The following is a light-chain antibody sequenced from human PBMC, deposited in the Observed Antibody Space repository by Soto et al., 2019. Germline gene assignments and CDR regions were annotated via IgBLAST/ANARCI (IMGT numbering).Light chain of an antibody. CDR1: QSITSY. Sequence: EIVMTPSRTTLLESQWSTTRLSCRGSQSITSYVAWYQQQLGQTPRVTSPGASTSATGIAARCSGSGSGTEFTLTISGLKSEDFDTYYCQQYNNWPVTFGGGTNVYIK. CDR3: QQYNNWPVT. V-gene: IGKV3D-15*01. CDR2: GAS. J-gene: IGKJ4*01.